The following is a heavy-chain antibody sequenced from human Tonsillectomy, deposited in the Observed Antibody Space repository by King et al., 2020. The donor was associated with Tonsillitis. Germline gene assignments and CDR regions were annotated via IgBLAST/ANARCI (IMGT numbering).Heavy chain of an antibody. CDR1: GFTFSSHA. V-gene: IGHV3-30*04. Sequence: VQLVESGGGVVQPGRSLRLSCAASGFTFSSHAMHWVRQAPGKGLEWLAVISSDGSNTYYADSVKGRFTVSRDNSKNTLYVQMNSLRAEDTAMYYCARDINALVLPAATNRFDPWGQGTLVTVSS. D-gene: IGHD2-2*01. J-gene: IGHJ5*02. CDR3: ARDINALVLPAATNRFDP. CDR2: ISSDGSNT.